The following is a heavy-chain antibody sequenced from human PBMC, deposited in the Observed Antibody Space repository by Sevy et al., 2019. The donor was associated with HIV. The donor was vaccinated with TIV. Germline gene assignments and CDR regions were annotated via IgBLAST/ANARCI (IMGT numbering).Heavy chain of an antibody. V-gene: IGHV3-23*01. D-gene: IGHD2-8*01. Sequence: GGSLRLSCAASGFTFSKYSMSWVRQPPGKGLEWVSTLSFGCGEIDYADSVKGRFTISRDNSKSSVYLQMNNLRPEDTTVYYCAREGCTKPHDYWGQGTLVTVSS. CDR3: AREGCTKPHDY. CDR2: LSFGCGEI. CDR1: GFTFSKYS. J-gene: IGHJ4*02.